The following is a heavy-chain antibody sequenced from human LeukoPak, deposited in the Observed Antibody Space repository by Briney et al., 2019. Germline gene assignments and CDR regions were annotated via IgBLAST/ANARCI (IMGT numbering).Heavy chain of an antibody. CDR3: ARDYYDSSGYHYVEVFDY. V-gene: IGHV1-18*01. CDR2: ISAYNGNT. J-gene: IGHJ4*02. D-gene: IGHD3-22*01. Sequence: ASVKVSCTASGYTFTSYGISWVRQAPGQGLEWMGWISAYNGNTNYAQKLQGRVTMTTDTSTSTAYMELRSLRSDDTAVYYCARDYYDSSGYHYVEVFDYWGQGTLVTVSS. CDR1: GYTFTSYG.